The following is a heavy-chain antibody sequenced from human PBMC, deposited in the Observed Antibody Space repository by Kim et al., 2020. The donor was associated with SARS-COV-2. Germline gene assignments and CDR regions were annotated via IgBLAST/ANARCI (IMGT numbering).Heavy chain of an antibody. D-gene: IGHD5-12*01. CDR3: ARLYRGGYDYLSPGHGMDV. CDR2: IDPSDSYT. Sequence: GESLKISCKGSGYSFTSYWISWVRQMPGKGLEWMGRIDPSDSYTNYSPSFQGHVTISADKSISTAYLQWSSLKASDTAMYYCARLYRGGYDYLSPGHGMDVWGQGTTVTVSS. V-gene: IGHV5-10-1*01. CDR1: GYSFTSYW. J-gene: IGHJ6*02.